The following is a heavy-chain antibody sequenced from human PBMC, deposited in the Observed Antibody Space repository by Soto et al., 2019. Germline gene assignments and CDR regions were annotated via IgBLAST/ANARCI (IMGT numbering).Heavy chain of an antibody. V-gene: IGHV4-4*07. CDR2: IYTSGST. J-gene: IGHJ4*02. CDR3: ASEGGIN. CDR1: AGSIGIHY. Sequence: LVTQCLTCTVAAGSIGIHYWSWIRQPAGKGLEWIGRIYTSGSTNYNPSLKIRVTMSVDTSKNQFSLKLSSVTAADTAVYYCASEGGINWGQGTLVTVSS.